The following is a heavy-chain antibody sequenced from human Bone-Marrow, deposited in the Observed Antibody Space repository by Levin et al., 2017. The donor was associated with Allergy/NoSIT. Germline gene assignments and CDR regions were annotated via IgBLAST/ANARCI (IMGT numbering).Heavy chain of an antibody. Sequence: ASVKVSCKVSGSTRTELSIHWVRQAPGKGLEWMGGFDPEESETLYSQTFQGRVTMTEDTSADTAYMELTSLRSDDTALYFCATGSWETEETWRFDYWGQGSLVTVSS. D-gene: IGHD7-27*01. CDR1: GSTRTELS. CDR3: ATGSWETEETWRFDY. CDR2: FDPEESET. V-gene: IGHV1-24*01. J-gene: IGHJ4*02.